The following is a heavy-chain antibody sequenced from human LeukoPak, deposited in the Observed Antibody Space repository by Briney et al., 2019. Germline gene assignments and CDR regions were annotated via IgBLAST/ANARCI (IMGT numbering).Heavy chain of an antibody. D-gene: IGHD5-12*01. J-gene: IGHJ4*02. CDR2: INEDGGAK. CDR1: GFALSDYW. CDR3: AKGEGGYDPIDY. V-gene: IGHV3-7*03. Sequence: GGSLRLSCAASGFALSDYWMTWVRQAPGKGLEWVADINEDGGAKHYVDSVKGRFTISRDNAKNSLYLQMNSLRAEDTAVYYCAKGEGGYDPIDYWGQGTLVTVSS.